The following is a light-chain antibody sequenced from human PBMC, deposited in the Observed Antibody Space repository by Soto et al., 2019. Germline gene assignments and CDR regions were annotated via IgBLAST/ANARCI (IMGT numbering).Light chain of an antibody. CDR2: DAS. J-gene: IGKJ4*01. CDR1: QDISNY. CDR3: QQYDNLPLT. Sequence: DIQMTQSPSSLSASVGDRVTITCQASQDISNYLNWYQQKPGKAPKLLIYDASNLETGVPSRFSVSGSGTDFTFTISRLQPEDIATYYCQQYDNLPLTFGGGSKVEIK. V-gene: IGKV1-33*01.